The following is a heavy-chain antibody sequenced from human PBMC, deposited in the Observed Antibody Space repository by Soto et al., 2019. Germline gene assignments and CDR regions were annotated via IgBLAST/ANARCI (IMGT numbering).Heavy chain of an antibody. CDR1: GYTFTSYG. CDR3: ARDRGSSGWKYAFDI. D-gene: IGHD6-19*01. CDR2: ISAYNGNT. Sequence: ASVKVSCKASGYTFTSYGISWVRQAPGQGLEWMGWISAYNGNTNYAQKLQGRVTMTRDTSTSTAYMELSSLRSEDTAVYYCARDRGSSGWKYAFDIWGRGTMVTVSS. V-gene: IGHV1-18*01. J-gene: IGHJ3*02.